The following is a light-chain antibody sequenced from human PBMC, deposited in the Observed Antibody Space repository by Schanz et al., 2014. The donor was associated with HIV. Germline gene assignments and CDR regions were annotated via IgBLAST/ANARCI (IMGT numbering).Light chain of an antibody. Sequence: QSALTQPASVSGSPGQSITISCTGTSSDIGTSNYVSWYQQHPGKAPKLIIYDVSNRPSGVPNRFSGSKSGNTASLTISGLQVDDEADYYCSSYTTSSTLVFGGGTKLTVL. V-gene: IGLV2-14*03. J-gene: IGLJ3*02. CDR1: SSDIGTSNY. CDR2: DVS. CDR3: SSYTTSSTLV.